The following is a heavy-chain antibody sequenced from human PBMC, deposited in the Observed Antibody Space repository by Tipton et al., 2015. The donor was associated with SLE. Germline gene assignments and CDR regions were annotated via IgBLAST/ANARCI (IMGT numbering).Heavy chain of an antibody. CDR3: AREAFWSGYYEEGAFDI. D-gene: IGHD3-3*01. J-gene: IGHJ3*02. CDR2: VYTSGTT. Sequence: TLSLTCTVSGASISSGSYYWSWIRQPAGKGLEWIGRVYTSGTTNYNPSLKSRITMSVDPSKNQFSLKLTSVTAADTAVYYCAREAFWSGYYEEGAFDIWGQGTMVTVSS. V-gene: IGHV4-61*02. CDR1: GASISSGSYY.